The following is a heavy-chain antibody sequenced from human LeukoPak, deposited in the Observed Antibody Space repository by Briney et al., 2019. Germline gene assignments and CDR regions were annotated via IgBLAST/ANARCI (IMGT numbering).Heavy chain of an antibody. Sequence: GGSLRLSCEASGFTFSSYWMRWVRQIPGKGLMWVSRIESNGLTLYADSVRDRFTISRDNGKSTIYLQMNSLRVDDTAIYYCAKAATYFYGSVTYDWFESWGQGTLVTVSS. J-gene: IGHJ5*01. D-gene: IGHD3-10*01. CDR1: GFTFSSYW. V-gene: IGHV3-74*01. CDR2: IESNGLT. CDR3: AKAATYFYGSVTYDWFES.